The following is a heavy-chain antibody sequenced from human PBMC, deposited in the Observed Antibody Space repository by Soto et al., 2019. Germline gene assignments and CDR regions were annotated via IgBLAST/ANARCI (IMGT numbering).Heavy chain of an antibody. V-gene: IGHV4-34*01. CDR2: INHSGST. Sequence: PSETLSLTCAVYGGSFSGYYWSWIRQPPGKGLEWIGEINHSGSTNYNPSLKSRVTISVDTSKNQFSLKLSSVTAADTAVYYCAGGPRRITIFGVVKRDYYGMDVWGQGTTVTVSS. J-gene: IGHJ6*02. CDR1: GGSFSGYY. CDR3: AGGPRRITIFGVVKRDYYGMDV. D-gene: IGHD3-3*01.